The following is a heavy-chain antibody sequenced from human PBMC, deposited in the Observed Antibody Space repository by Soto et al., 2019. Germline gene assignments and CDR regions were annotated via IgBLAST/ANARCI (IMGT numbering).Heavy chain of an antibody. Sequence: QVQLVECGGGVVQPGRSLRLSCAASGFTFSTNAMHWVRQAPGKGLEWVAVISYDGSTRYYADSMKGRFTISRDNSKNTLYLQMNNLRAEDTAVYYCAKQFSGWSYYFDYWGQGTLVTVSS. V-gene: IGHV3-30-3*02. D-gene: IGHD6-19*01. CDR1: GFTFSTNA. CDR2: ISYDGSTR. CDR3: AKQFSGWSYYFDY. J-gene: IGHJ4*02.